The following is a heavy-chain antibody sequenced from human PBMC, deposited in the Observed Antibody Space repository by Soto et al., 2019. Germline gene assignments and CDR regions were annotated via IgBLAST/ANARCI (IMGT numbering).Heavy chain of an antibody. CDR3: VRDTMRASAAASLDY. V-gene: IGHV3-48*03. CDR2: ISVSGNII. J-gene: IGHJ4*02. CDR1: GFTFSTYE. D-gene: IGHD2-2*01. Sequence: SLRLSYAASGFTFSTYEFNWVRQAPGRGLEWISYISVSGNIIKYAESVKGRFTISRDNAENSLHLHMSNLRVDDTALYFCVRDTMRASAAASLDYWGQGTQVTVSS.